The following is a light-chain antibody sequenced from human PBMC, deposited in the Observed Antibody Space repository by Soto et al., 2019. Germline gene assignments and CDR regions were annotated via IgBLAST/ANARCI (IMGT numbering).Light chain of an antibody. CDR3: QQTYSTPFT. J-gene: IGKJ3*01. CDR1: QSISSY. CDR2: AAS. Sequence: DIQMTQSPSSLSASVGDRVTITCRASQSISSYLNWFQQKPGKAPKLLIYAASSLQSGVPSRFSGSGSGTDFTLTISSLQPEDFVTYYCQQTYSTPFTVGPGTKVDIK. V-gene: IGKV1-39*01.